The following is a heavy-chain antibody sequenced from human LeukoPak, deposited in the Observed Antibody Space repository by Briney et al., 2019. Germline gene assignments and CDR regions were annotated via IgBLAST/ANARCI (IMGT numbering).Heavy chain of an antibody. J-gene: IGHJ5*02. V-gene: IGHV4-39*01. Sequence: PSETLSLTCTVSGGSISSSSYYWGWIRQPPGKGPEWIGSIYYSGSTYYNPSLKSRVTISVDTSKNQFSLKLSSVTAADTAVYYCARQGYDILTGYPNWFDPWGQGTLVTVSS. D-gene: IGHD3-9*01. CDR2: IYYSGST. CDR1: GGSISSSSYY. CDR3: ARQGYDILTGYPNWFDP.